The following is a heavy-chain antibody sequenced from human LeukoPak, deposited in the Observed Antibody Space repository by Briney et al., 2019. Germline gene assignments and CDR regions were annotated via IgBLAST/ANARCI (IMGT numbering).Heavy chain of an antibody. CDR1: GGSISSYY. CDR3: ARQIASAGTAGFDF. D-gene: IGHD6-13*01. CDR2: IYSTGST. Sequence: ETLSLTCTVSGGSISSYYWSWIRQPAGKGLEWIGRIYSTGSTDYNPSLKSRVTMSVDTSKNQFSLRLRSVTAADTAVYYCARQIASAGTAGFDFWGQGALVTVSS. J-gene: IGHJ4*02. V-gene: IGHV4-4*07.